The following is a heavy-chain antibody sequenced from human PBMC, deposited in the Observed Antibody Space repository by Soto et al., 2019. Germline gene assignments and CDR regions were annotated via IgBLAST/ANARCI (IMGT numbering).Heavy chain of an antibody. Sequence: SETLSLTCTVSGGSISSRSYYWGWIRQPPGKGLEWIASISNSASINANPSLKSRVTISVDRSKNQFSLKLSSVTAADTAVYYCARSQTTVTSYDYWGQGTLVTVSS. V-gene: IGHV4-39*07. CDR2: ISNSASI. CDR3: ARSQTTVTSYDY. CDR1: GGSISSRSYY. J-gene: IGHJ4*02. D-gene: IGHD4-17*01.